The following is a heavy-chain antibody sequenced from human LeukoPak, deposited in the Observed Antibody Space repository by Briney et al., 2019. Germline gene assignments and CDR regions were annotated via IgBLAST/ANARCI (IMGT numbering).Heavy chain of an antibody. J-gene: IGHJ4*02. CDR3: AKGRYHDSRGYYSLDYFDY. V-gene: IGHV6-1*01. Sequence: SQTLSLTCAISGDSVSSNSATWNWNRQSPSRGLEWLGRTYYRSKWYADYAVSVKSRITITPDTSKNQLSLQLNSVTPEDTAVYYCAKGRYHDSRGYYSLDYFDYWGQGTLVTVSS. CDR1: GDSVSSNSAT. CDR2: TYYRSKWYA. D-gene: IGHD3-22*01.